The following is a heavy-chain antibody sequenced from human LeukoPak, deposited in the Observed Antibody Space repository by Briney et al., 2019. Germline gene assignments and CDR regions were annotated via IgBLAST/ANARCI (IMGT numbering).Heavy chain of an antibody. Sequence: GGSLRLSCAASGFTFSAYWMHWARQSPGKGLVWVSCVNGDGSDTRYADPVKGRFTISRDNAKNTLYLQMNSLRVEDTAVYYCTRDPRNKGFDPWGQGTLVTVSS. V-gene: IGHV3-74*01. J-gene: IGHJ5*02. D-gene: IGHD1/OR15-1a*01. CDR2: VNGDGSDT. CDR1: GFTFSAYW. CDR3: TRDPRNKGFDP.